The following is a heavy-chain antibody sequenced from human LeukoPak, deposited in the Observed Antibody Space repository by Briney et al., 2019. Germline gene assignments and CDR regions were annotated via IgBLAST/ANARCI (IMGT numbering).Heavy chain of an antibody. J-gene: IGHJ4*02. D-gene: IGHD3-10*01. V-gene: IGHV3-53*01. CDR1: GFSVRDNY. CDR3: ARGTFSPQGSYYGH. Sequence: GGSLRLSCAASGFSVRDNYLNWVRQTPGGGLECVSVLYSGGAAYYADSVKGRFTISRDTSKNTLSLQMNSLRVEDTALYYCARGTFSPQGSYYGHWGQGTWVTVSS. CDR2: LYSGGAA.